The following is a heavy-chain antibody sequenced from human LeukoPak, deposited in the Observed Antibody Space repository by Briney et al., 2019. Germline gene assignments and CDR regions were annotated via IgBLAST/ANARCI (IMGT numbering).Heavy chain of an antibody. D-gene: IGHD6-13*01. CDR2: IYYSGST. J-gene: IGHJ2*01. Sequence: SETLSLTCTVSGGSISSSSYYWSWIRQPPGKGLEWIVYIYYSGSTNYNPSLKSRVTISVDTSKNQFSLKLSSVTAADTAVYYCARLLGIAAAGQRYFDLWGRGTLVTVSS. CDR3: ARLLGIAAAGQRYFDL. CDR1: GGSISSSSYY. V-gene: IGHV4-61*05.